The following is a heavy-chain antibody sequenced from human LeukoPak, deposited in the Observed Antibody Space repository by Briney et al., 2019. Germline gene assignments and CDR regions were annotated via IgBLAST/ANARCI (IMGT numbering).Heavy chain of an antibody. CDR2: ISAYNGNT. J-gene: IGHJ2*01. CDR3: ARDLGSGWSNWYFDL. CDR1: AYTFTGYY. V-gene: IGHV1-18*04. Sequence: ASVKVSCKSSAYTFTGYYMHWARQAPGQGLEWMGWISAYNGNTNYAQKLQGRVTMTTDTSTSTAYMELRSLRSDDTAVYYCARDLGSGWSNWYFDLWGRGTLVTVSS. D-gene: IGHD6-19*01.